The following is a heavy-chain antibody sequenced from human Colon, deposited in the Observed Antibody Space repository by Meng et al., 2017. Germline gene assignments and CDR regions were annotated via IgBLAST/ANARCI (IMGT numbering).Heavy chain of an antibody. V-gene: IGHV3-48*03. CDR1: GFTFSSYE. Sequence: GESLKISCAASGFTFSSYEMNWVRQAPGKGLEWVSYISSSGSTIYYADSVKGRFTISRDNAKNSLYLQMNSLRAEDTAVYYCARTPHRVGATDGYYFDYWGQGTLVTVSS. CDR2: ISSSGSTI. J-gene: IGHJ4*02. CDR3: ARTPHRVGATDGYYFDY. D-gene: IGHD1-26*01.